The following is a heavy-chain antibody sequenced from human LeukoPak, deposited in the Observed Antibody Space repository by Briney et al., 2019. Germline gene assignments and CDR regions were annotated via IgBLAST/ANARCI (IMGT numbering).Heavy chain of an antibody. CDR1: AYSFISYW. Sequence: GESLKISCKGSAYSFISYWIGWVRQMPGKGLEWMGIINPGDSGTRYSASFQGLVTISADRSISTAYLQWSSLKASDTAMYYCASLSGDYTTEFVYWGQGTLVTVSS. J-gene: IGHJ4*02. CDR3: ASLSGDYTTEFVY. D-gene: IGHD4-17*01. CDR2: INPGDSGT. V-gene: IGHV5-51*01.